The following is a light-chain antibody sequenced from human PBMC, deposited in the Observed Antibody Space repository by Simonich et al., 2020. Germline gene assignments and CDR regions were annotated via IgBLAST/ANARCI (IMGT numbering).Light chain of an antibody. CDR2: DVS. J-gene: IGLJ3*02. V-gene: IGLV2-14*01. Sequence: QSALTQPASVSGSPGQSITISCNGTSSDVGGYNYVSWYQQHPGKAPKLMIYDVSMRPSGVSNRSSGSKSGNTASLTISGLQAEDEADYYCSSYTSSSTWVFGGGTKLTVL. CDR1: SSDVGGYNY. CDR3: SSYTSSSTWV.